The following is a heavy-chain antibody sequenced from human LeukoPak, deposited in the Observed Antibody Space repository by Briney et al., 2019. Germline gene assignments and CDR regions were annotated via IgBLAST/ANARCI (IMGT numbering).Heavy chain of an antibody. CDR1: GFTFSSYG. CDR2: ISYDGSNK. D-gene: IGHD1-26*01. Sequence: PGRSLRLSCAASGFTFSSYGMHWVRQAPGKGLEWVAVISYDGSNKYYADSVKGRFTISRDNSKNTLYLQMNSLTAEDTAVYYCAKDPTVGATAGYFDYWGQGTLVTVSS. J-gene: IGHJ4*02. CDR3: AKDPTVGATAGYFDY. V-gene: IGHV3-30*18.